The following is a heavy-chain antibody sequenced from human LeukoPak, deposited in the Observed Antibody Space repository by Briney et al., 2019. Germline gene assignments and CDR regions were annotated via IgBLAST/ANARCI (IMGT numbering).Heavy chain of an antibody. CDR1: GYTFTSYY. CDR2: INPSGGST. J-gene: IGHJ4*02. Sequence: ASVKVSCKASGYTFTSYYMHWVRQAPGQGLEWMGIINPSGGSTSYAQKFQGRVTMTRDMSTSTVYMEPSSLRSEDTAVYYCAKDPSIAAPDYSGQGTLVTVFS. D-gene: IGHD6-6*01. CDR3: AKDPSIAAPDY. V-gene: IGHV1-46*01.